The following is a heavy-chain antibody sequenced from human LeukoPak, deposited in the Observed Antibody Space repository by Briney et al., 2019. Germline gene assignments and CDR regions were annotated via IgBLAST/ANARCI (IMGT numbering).Heavy chain of an antibody. Sequence: GRSLRLSCAASGFTFSTYGMYSVRQAPGKGLEYVSAISSNGNTYYANSVKGRFTISRDNPKNTLYLQMGSLRDEDLAVYYCARARVAAKSGYMDVWGTGTTVTISS. V-gene: IGHV3-64*01. D-gene: IGHD2-15*01. CDR3: ARARVAAKSGYMDV. J-gene: IGHJ6*03. CDR1: GFTFSTYG. CDR2: ISSNGNT.